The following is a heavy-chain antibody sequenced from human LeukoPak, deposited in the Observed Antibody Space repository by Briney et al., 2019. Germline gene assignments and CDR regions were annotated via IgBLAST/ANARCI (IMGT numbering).Heavy chain of an antibody. Sequence: GRSLRLSCAASGFTFGDYAMPWVRQAPGKGLEWVSGISWNSGSIGYADSVKGRFTISRDNAKNSLYLQMNSLRAEDTALYYCAKDMSVRDDDYFDYWGQGTLVTVSS. CDR1: GFTFGDYA. V-gene: IGHV3-9*01. D-gene: IGHD3-10*01. J-gene: IGHJ4*02. CDR3: AKDMSVRDDDYFDY. CDR2: ISWNSGSI.